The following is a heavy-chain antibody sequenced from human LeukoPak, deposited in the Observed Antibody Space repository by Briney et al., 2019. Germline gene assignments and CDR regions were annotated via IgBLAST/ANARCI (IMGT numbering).Heavy chain of an antibody. CDR2: IWYDGSNK. CDR3: ARSYYDFWSGYLSRPNDAFDI. Sequence: GGSLRLSCAASGFTFSSYGMHWVRQAPGKGLEWVAVIWYDGSNKYYADSVKGRFTISRDNSKNTLYLQMNSLRAEDTAVYYCARSYYDFWSGYLSRPNDAFDIWGQGTMVTVSS. V-gene: IGHV3-33*08. CDR1: GFTFSSYG. J-gene: IGHJ3*02. D-gene: IGHD3-3*01.